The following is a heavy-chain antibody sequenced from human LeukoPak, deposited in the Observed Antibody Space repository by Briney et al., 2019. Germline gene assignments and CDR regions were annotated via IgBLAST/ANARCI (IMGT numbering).Heavy chain of an antibody. J-gene: IGHJ4*02. CDR1: GYTFTGYY. D-gene: IGHD4-17*01. Sequence: ASVNVSCKASGYTFTGYYMHWVRQAPGQGREWMGWINPNSGGTNYAQKFQGRVTMTRDTSISTAYMELSRLRSDDTAVYYRARGNDYGDYFDYWGQGTLVTVSS. CDR2: INPNSGGT. V-gene: IGHV1-2*02. CDR3: ARGNDYGDYFDY.